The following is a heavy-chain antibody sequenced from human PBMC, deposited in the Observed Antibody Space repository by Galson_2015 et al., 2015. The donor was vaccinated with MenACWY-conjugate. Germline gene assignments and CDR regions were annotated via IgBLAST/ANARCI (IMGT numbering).Heavy chain of an antibody. V-gene: IGHV3-21*01. J-gene: IGHJ4*02. CDR1: GFPFSDYS. Sequence: SLRLSCAASGFPFSDYSMNWVRQAPGKGLEWVSFISSSSSYIYYADSVKGRFTVSRDNAKNSLYLQMTSLRAEDTAVYYCARDPGTIIKYHFDHWGQGTLVTVS. D-gene: IGHD2-2*01. CDR3: ARDPGTIIKYHFDH. CDR2: ISSSSSYI.